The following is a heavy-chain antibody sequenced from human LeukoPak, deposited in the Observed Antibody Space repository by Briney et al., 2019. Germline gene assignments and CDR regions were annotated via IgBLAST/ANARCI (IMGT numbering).Heavy chain of an antibody. J-gene: IGHJ4*02. CDR2: INPNSGGT. CDR3: ATSGWWGIHYFDY. Sequence: GASVKVSCKASGYTFTGYYMHWVRQAPGQGLEWMGWINPNSGGTNYAQKFQGRVTMTRDTSISTAYMELSRLRSDDTAVYYCATSGWWGIHYFDYWGQETLVTVSS. CDR1: GYTFTGYY. D-gene: IGHD6-19*01. V-gene: IGHV1-2*02.